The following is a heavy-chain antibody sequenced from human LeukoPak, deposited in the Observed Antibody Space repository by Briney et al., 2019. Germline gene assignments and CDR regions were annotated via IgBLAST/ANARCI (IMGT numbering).Heavy chain of an antibody. J-gene: IGHJ5*02. CDR2: IYYSGST. V-gene: IGHV4-59*01. D-gene: IGHD3-22*01. CDR1: GGSISSYY. CDR3: ARDRGYAFDP. Sequence: SETLSLTCTVSGGSISSYYWSWLRQPPGKGLEWIGYIYYSGSTNYNPSLKSRVTISVDTSKNQFSLKLSSVTAADTAVYYWARDRGYAFDPWGQGTLLTVSS.